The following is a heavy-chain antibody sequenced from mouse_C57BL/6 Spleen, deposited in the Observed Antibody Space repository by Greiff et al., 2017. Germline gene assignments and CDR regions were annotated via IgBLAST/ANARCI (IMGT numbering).Heavy chain of an antibody. D-gene: IGHD1-1*01. J-gene: IGHJ1*03. Sequence: QVQLQQSGPELVKPGASVKISCKASGYTFTDYYINWVKQRPGQGLEWIGWIFPGSGSTYYNEKFKGKATLTVDKSSSTAYMSLSSLTSEDSAVYFCARSSYRYFDVWGTGTTVTVSS. V-gene: IGHV1-75*01. CDR1: GYTFTDYY. CDR2: IFPGSGST. CDR3: ARSSYRYFDV.